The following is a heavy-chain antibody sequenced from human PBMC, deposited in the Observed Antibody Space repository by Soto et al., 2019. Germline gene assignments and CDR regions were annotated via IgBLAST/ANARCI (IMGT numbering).Heavy chain of an antibody. J-gene: IGHJ4*02. Sequence: GGSLRLSCAASGFTFSRHWMHWVRQAPGKGLSWVSHIGPDGYRTREADSVKVRFIISRDNAKNTLYLQMNSVRDDDTAIYSCVREQKWAYAFWGRGMVVTASS. CDR3: VREQKWAYAF. CDR1: GFTFSRHW. D-gene: IGHD1-26*01. V-gene: IGHV3-74*01. CDR2: IGPDGYRT.